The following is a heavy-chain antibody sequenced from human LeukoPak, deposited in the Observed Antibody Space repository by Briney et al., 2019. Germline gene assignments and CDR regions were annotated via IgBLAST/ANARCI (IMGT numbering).Heavy chain of an antibody. Sequence: KSSETLSLTCAVYGGSFSGYYWSWIRQPPGKGLEWIGEINHSGSTNYNPSLKSRVTISVDTSKNQFSLKLSSVTAADTAVYYCARASIWYSVAGIGSDCWGQGTLVTVSS. J-gene: IGHJ4*02. CDR2: INHSGST. CDR3: ARASIWYSVAGIGSDC. D-gene: IGHD6-19*01. V-gene: IGHV4-34*01. CDR1: GGSFSGYY.